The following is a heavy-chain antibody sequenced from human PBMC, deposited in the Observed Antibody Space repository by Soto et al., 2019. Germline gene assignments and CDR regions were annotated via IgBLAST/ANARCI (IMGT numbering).Heavy chain of an antibody. CDR1: GGSISSYY. CDR2: IYYSGST. Sequence: QVQLQESGPGLVKPSETLSLTCTVSGGSISSYYWSWIRQPPGKGLEWIGYIYYSGSTNYNPSLKSRVTISVDTSKNQFSLKLSSVTAADTAVYYCARGPDTVTTLRFQHWGQGTLVTVSS. CDR3: ARGPDTVTTLRFQH. D-gene: IGHD4-17*01. V-gene: IGHV4-59*01. J-gene: IGHJ1*01.